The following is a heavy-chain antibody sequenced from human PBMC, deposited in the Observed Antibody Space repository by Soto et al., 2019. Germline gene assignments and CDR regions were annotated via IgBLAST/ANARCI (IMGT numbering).Heavy chain of an antibody. CDR3: ARVLPPFDP. CDR1: GYTFTSYG. CDR2: INAYNGNT. J-gene: IGHJ5*02. Sequence: QVQLVQSGAEVKKPGASVKVSCKASGYTFTSYGISWVRQAPGQGLEWMGWINAYNGNTNYAQKLQGRVTMTTDTSPSTASMELRSMRSDDTAVYNCARVLPPFDPWGQGALVSVSA. V-gene: IGHV1-18*01.